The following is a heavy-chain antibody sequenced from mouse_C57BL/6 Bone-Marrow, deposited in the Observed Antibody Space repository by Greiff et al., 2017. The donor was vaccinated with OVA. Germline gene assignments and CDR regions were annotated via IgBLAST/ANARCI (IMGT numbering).Heavy chain of an antibody. CDR2: INPNYGTT. J-gene: IGHJ4*01. D-gene: IGHD1-1*01. V-gene: IGHV1-39*01. Sequence: VQLKQSGPELVKPGASVKISCKASGYSFTDYNMNWVKQSNGKSLEWIGVINPNYGTTSYNQKFKGKATLTVDQSSSTAYMQLNSLTSEDSAVYYCASSSTVVARDYAMDYWGQGTSVTVSS. CDR1: GYSFTDYN. CDR3: ASSSTVVARDYAMDY.